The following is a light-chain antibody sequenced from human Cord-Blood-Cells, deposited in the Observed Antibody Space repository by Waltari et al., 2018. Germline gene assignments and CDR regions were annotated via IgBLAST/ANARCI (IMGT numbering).Light chain of an antibody. CDR3: QQRSNRPT. V-gene: IGKV3-11*01. J-gene: IGKJ2*01. CDR1: QRVSSY. CDR2: DAS. Sequence: EIVLTQSPATLSLSPGERATLSCRASQRVSSYLAWYQQKPGQAPRLLIYDASNRATGIPARFSGSGSGTDFTLTISSLEPEDFAVYYCQQRSNRPTFGQGTKLEIK.